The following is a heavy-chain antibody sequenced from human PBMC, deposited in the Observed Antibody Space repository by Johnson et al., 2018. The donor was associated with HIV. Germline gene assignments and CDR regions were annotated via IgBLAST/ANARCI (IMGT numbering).Heavy chain of an antibody. CDR1: GFTFSSYG. Sequence: QVQLLESGGGVVQPGGSLRLSCAASGFTFSSYGMHWVRQAPGKGLEWVAFIRSDGSNKYYADSVKGRVTISRDNSKNTLYLQMNTLTAEDTAVYYCAKLQYCSSGSCYFDALDIWGQGTMVPVSS. J-gene: IGHJ3*02. CDR2: IRSDGSNK. CDR3: AKLQYCSSGSCYFDALDI. V-gene: IGHV3-30*02. D-gene: IGHD2-15*01.